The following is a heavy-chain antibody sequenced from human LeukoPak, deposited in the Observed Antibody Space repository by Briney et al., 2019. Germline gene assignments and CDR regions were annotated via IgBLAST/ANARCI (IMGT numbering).Heavy chain of an antibody. CDR1: GFTSSEYY. J-gene: IGHJ2*01. Sequence: GGSLRLSRAASGFTSSEYYMTCIPQAPGKGLEWLSYISTGSTYTNYANSVKGRFTISRDNAKNSLYLQLNSLRAEDTAVYYCTREDNWYFDLWGRGTLVTVSS. CDR3: TREDNWYFDL. CDR2: ISTGSTYT. V-gene: IGHV3-11*05.